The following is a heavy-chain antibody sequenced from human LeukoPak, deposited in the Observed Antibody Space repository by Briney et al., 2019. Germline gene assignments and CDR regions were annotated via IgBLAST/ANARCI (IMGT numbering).Heavy chain of an antibody. CDR1: GGSFSGYY. Sequence: SETLSLTCAVYGGSFSGYYWSWIRQPPGKGLEWIGEINHSGSTNYNPSLTSRVTISVDTSKNQFSLKLSSVTAADTAVYYCARDHSSSSEDYWGQGTLVTVSS. J-gene: IGHJ4*02. CDR3: ARDHSSSSEDY. V-gene: IGHV4-34*01. CDR2: INHSGST. D-gene: IGHD6-13*01.